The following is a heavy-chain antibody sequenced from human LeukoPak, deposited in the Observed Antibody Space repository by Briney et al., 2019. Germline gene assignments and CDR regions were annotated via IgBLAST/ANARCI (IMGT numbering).Heavy chain of an antibody. Sequence: SETLSLTCTVSGGSISSYYWSWIRQPPGKGLEWGGYIYYSGSTNYNPSLKSRVTISVDTSKNQLSLKLRSVTAADTAVYYCARGGRDGYTLYPLDYWGQGTLVTVSS. CDR2: IYYSGST. D-gene: IGHD5-24*01. V-gene: IGHV4-59*08. CDR3: ARGGRDGYTLYPLDY. J-gene: IGHJ4*02. CDR1: GGSISSYY.